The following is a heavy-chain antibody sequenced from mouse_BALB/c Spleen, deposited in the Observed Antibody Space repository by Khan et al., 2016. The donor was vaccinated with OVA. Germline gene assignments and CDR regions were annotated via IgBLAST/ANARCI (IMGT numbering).Heavy chain of an antibody. V-gene: IGHV2-9*02. Sequence: QVQLKESGPGLVAPSQRLSSTCPVSGFSLTSYGVHWVRQPPGKGREGLGVILAGGSINYNLALMSRLSISKDNSKSQVFLKMNSLQTDDTARYYWARLEDIWGQGTTLTVSS. J-gene: IGHJ2*01. CDR3: ARLEDI. CDR2: ILAGGSI. D-gene: IGHD1-3*01. CDR1: GFSLTSYG.